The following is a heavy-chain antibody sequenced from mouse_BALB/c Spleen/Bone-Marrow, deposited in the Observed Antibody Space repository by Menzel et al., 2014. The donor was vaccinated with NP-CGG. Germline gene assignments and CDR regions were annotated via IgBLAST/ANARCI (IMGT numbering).Heavy chain of an antibody. Sequence: QVMLEESEAELVKPGASVKISCKASGYNFTDHSIHWVKQKPEQGLEWIGYISPGNGDIKYNEKFKGKATLTADKSSSTASMQLNALTYEDTEVYFCRVKAYWGQGTPLTVSS. V-gene: IGHV1S53*02. CDR1: GYNFTDHS. CDR3: RVKAY. J-gene: IGHJ2*01. CDR2: ISPGNGDI.